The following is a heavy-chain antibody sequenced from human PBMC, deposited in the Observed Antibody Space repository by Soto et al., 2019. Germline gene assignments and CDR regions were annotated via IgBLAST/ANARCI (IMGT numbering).Heavy chain of an antibody. J-gene: IGHJ6*02. D-gene: IGHD3-10*01. CDR1: GGTFSSYA. CDR3: ARGLLWFGGERQRNYHYDGMDG. CDR2: IIPIFGTA. V-gene: IGHV1-69*01. Sequence: QVQLVQSGAEVKKPGSSVKVSCKASGGTFSSYAISWVRQAPGQGLEWMGGIIPIFGTANYAQKFQGRVTITADETTSTADMELSSVREEDTAVYYCARGLLWFGGERQRNYHYDGMDGWGQGTTVTVSS.